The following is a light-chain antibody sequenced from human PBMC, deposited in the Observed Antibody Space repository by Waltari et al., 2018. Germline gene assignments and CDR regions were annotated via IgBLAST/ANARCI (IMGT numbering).Light chain of an antibody. J-gene: IGLJ7*01. Sequence: QSALTQPASVSGSPGQSITISCTGTSRDVGGYNYVSWYQQHPGKAPKLMVYDVSNRPSGVSNRLAGSKSGNTASLTISGLQAEDEADYYCSSYTSSSTLVFGGGTQLTVL. CDR2: DVS. CDR3: SSYTSSSTLV. CDR1: SRDVGGYNY. V-gene: IGLV2-14*03.